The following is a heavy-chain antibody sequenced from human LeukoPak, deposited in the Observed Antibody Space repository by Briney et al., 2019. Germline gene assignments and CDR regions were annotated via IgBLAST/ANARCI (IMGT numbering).Heavy chain of an antibody. J-gene: IGHJ4*02. CDR3: ARDYKYAFDN. CDR2: IGIDSGNT. Sequence: GGSLRLSCAASGFTFSDYSMNWVRQAPGKGLEWISYIGIDSGNTNYADSVKGRFTISGDKAKNSLYLQMNSLRVEDTPVYYCARDYKYAFDNWGQGTLVTVSS. V-gene: IGHV3-48*01. CDR1: GFTFSDYS. D-gene: IGHD5-24*01.